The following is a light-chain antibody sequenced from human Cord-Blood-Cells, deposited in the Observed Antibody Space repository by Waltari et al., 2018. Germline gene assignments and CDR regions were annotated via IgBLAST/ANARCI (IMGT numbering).Light chain of an antibody. J-gene: IGKJ1*01. CDR1: QSVSSSY. CDR3: QQYGSSRT. CDR2: GAS. Sequence: EIVLTQSPGTLSLSPGERATLSCRASQSVSSSYLAWYQQKPGQAPRLLIYGASSRATGIPDRFRGSGSGTDFTLTLSRLEPEDFAVYYCQQYGSSRTFGQGTKVEIK. V-gene: IGKV3-20*01.